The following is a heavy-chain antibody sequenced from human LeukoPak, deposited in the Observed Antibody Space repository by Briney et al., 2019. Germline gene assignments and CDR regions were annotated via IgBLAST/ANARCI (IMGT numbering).Heavy chain of an antibody. CDR2: INAANGNT. Sequence: ASVKVSCKASGYTFINYAIHWLRQAPGQRLEWMGWINAANGNTKYSQKFQGRVTITRDTFASTAYMELSSLRFEDTSAYYCARYSDDAWFDPWGQGTLVTVSS. V-gene: IGHV1-3*01. J-gene: IGHJ5*02. CDR3: ARYSDDAWFDP. D-gene: IGHD4-17*01. CDR1: GYTFINYA.